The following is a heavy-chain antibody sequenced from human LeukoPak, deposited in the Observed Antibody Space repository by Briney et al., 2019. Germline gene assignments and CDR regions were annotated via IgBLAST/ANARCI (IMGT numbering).Heavy chain of an antibody. D-gene: IGHD4-11*01. J-gene: IGHJ3*02. Sequence: SQTLSLTCTVSGGSISSGSYYWNWIRQPAGKGLEWIGRIYTSGSTNYNPSLKSRVTISVDTSKNQFSLKLSSVTAADTAVYYCARDTVRDAFDIWGQGTMVTVSS. V-gene: IGHV4-61*02. CDR3: ARDTVRDAFDI. CDR2: IYTSGST. CDR1: GGSISSGSYY.